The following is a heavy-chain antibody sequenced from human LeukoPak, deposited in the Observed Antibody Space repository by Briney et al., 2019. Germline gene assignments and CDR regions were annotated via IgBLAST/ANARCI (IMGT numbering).Heavy chain of an antibody. V-gene: IGHV4-39*01. CDR1: GGSLSSSSYY. D-gene: IGHD6-13*01. CDR3: AGIAAAGYFDY. J-gene: IGHJ4*02. CDR2: IYYSGRT. Sequence: SEPLSLTCTVSGGSLSSSSYYWGWIRQPPGKGLEWIGRIYYSGRTYYNPSLKSRVTISVDTSKNQFSLKLSFVTAADTAVYYCAGIAAAGYFDYWGQGTLVTVSS.